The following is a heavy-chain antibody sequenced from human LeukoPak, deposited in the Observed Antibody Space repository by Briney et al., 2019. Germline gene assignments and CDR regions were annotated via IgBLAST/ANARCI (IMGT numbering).Heavy chain of an antibody. V-gene: IGHV3-30-3*01. CDR1: GFTFSSYA. D-gene: IGHD6-19*01. J-gene: IGHJ4*02. CDR2: ISYDGSNK. Sequence: GGSLRLSCAASGFTFSSYAMHWVRQAPGKGLEWVAVISYDGSNKYYADSVKGRFTISRDNSKNTLYLQMNSLRAEDTAVYYCARHRLQWLALDRGLFGYWGQGTLVTVPS. CDR3: ARHRLQWLALDRGLFGY.